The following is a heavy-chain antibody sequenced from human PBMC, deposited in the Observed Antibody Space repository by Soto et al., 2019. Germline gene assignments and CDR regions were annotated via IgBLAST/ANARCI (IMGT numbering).Heavy chain of an antibody. J-gene: IGHJ4*02. V-gene: IGHV1-2*04. D-gene: IGHD6-13*01. Sequence: ASVKVSCKASGYTFTGYYMHWVRQAPGQGLEWMGWINPNSGGTNYAQKFQGWVTMTRDTSISTAYMELSRLRSDDTAVYYCARARVAAAGSAVDYWGQGTLVTVSS. CDR2: INPNSGGT. CDR3: ARARVAAAGSAVDY. CDR1: GYTFTGYY.